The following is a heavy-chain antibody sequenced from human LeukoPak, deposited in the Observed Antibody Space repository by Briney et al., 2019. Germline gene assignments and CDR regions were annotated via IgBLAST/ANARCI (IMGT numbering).Heavy chain of an antibody. Sequence: GASVKVSCKASGGTFSSYAFSWVRQAPGQGLEWMGGIIPIFGTANYAQKFQGRVTITADESTSTAYMELSSLRSEDTAVYYCAAPHCSSTSCYDYYYYYMDVWGKGTTVTVSS. CDR3: AAPHCSSTSCYDYYYYYMDV. J-gene: IGHJ6*03. CDR2: IIPIFGTA. D-gene: IGHD2-2*01. CDR1: GGTFSSYA. V-gene: IGHV1-69*13.